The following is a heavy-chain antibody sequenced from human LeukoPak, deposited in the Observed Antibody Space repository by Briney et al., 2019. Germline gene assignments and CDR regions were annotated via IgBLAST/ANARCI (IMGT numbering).Heavy chain of an antibody. D-gene: IGHD3-22*01. J-gene: IGHJ3*02. V-gene: IGHV3-23*01. CDR1: GFTFSSYA. Sequence: PGGSLRLSCAASGFTFSSYAMSWVRQAPGKGLEWVSAISGSGGSTYYADSVKGRLTVSRDNSKNTLYLQMNSLRAEDTAVYYCAKCYYDSSGYYFGAFDIWGQGTMVTVSS. CDR2: ISGSGGST. CDR3: AKCYYDSSGYYFGAFDI.